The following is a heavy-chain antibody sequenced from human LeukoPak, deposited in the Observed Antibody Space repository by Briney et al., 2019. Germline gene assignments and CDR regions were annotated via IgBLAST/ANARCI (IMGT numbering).Heavy chain of an antibody. CDR2: INPDSGDT. CDR1: GYTFTDYY. Sequence: ASVKVSCKASGYTFTDYYVDWVRQAPRQGLEWMGWINPDSGDTHYAQKFQGGVTMTRDTSINTVYLELGSLTSDDTAVYYCARVSQRGFGEYDYWGQGTLVTVSS. CDR3: ARVSQRGFGEYDY. D-gene: IGHD3-10*01. J-gene: IGHJ4*02. V-gene: IGHV1-2*02.